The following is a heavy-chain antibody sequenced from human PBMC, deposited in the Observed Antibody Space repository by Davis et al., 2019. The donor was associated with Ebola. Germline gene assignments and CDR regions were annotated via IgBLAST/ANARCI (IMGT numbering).Heavy chain of an antibody. D-gene: IGHD2-2*01. CDR1: GFTFSSYE. CDR3: ARGVVVPAGYYYYGMDV. J-gene: IGHJ6*02. V-gene: IGHV3-48*03. Sequence: GESLKISCAASGFTFSSYEMNWVCQAPGKGLEWVSYISSSGSTIYYADSVKGRFTISRDNAKNSLYLQMNSLRAEDTAVYYCARGVVVPAGYYYYGMDVWGQGTTVTVSS. CDR2: ISSSGSTI.